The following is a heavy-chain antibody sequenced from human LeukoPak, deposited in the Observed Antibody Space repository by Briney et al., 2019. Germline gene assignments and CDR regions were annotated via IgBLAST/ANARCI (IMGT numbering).Heavy chain of an antibody. V-gene: IGHV3-11*04. D-gene: IGHD3-10*01. CDR3: AAREYYYGSGSYFPY. CDR2: ISSSSSTI. Sequence: GGSLRLSCAASGFTFSDYYMSWIRQAPGKGLEWVSYISSSSSTIYYADSVKGRFTISRDNAKNSLYLQMNSLRAEDTAVYYCAAREYYYGSGSYFPYWGQGTLVTVSS. CDR1: GFTFSDYY. J-gene: IGHJ4*02.